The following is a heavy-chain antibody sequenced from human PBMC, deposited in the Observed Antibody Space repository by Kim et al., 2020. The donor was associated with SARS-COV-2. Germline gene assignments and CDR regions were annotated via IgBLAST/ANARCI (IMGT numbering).Heavy chain of an antibody. CDR2: ITSNGGVT. D-gene: IGHD2-2*01. CDR1: GFTFSSYG. CDR3: VKGYCSTDSTCSAAD. Sequence: GGSLRLSCSASGFTFSSYGICWVRQAPGKGLEYVAAITSNGGVTYYADSVKGRFTISRDNSKNMVYLQMSSLTTEDTAFYYCVKGYCSTDSTCSAADWGQGTLVRVSS. V-gene: IGHV3-64D*06. J-gene: IGHJ4*02.